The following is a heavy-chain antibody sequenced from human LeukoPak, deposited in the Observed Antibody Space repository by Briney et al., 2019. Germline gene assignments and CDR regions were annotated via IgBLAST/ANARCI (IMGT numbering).Heavy chain of an antibody. D-gene: IGHD2-2*01. CDR1: GYTFTSYY. J-gene: IGHJ4*02. V-gene: IGHV1-46*01. CDR3: ARESKVVPAAGYFDY. CDR2: INPSGGST. Sequence: ASVKVSCKASGYTFTSYYMHWVRQAPGQGLEWMGIINPSGGSTSYAQKFQGRVTMTRDTSTSTVYMGLSSLRSEDTAVYYCARESKVVPAAGYFDYWGQGTLVTVSS.